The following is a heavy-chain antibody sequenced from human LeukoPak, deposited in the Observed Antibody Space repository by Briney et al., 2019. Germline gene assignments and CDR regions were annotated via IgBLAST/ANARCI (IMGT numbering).Heavy chain of an antibody. CDR2: IYTSGST. D-gene: IGHD3-3*01. Sequence: SETPSPTCTVSGGSISSYYWSWIRQPPGKGLEWIGYIYTSGSTNYNPSLKSRVTISVDTSKNQFSLKLSSVTAADTAVYYCARHAPNYDFWSGYLAPFDYWGQGTLVTVSS. J-gene: IGHJ4*02. CDR3: ARHAPNYDFWSGYLAPFDY. V-gene: IGHV4-4*09. CDR1: GGSISSYY.